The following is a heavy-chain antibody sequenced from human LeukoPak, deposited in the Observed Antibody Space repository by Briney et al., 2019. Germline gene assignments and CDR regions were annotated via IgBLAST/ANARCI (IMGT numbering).Heavy chain of an antibody. Sequence: ASVKVSCKASGGTFSSYAISWVRQAPGQGLEWMGGIIPIFGTANYAQKFQGRVTITADESTSTAYMELSSLRSEDTAVYYCARDYGGLGGYFDYWGQGTLVTVSS. CDR3: ARDYGGLGGYFDY. CDR1: GGTFSSYA. CDR2: IIPIFGTA. D-gene: IGHD4-23*01. V-gene: IGHV1-69*13. J-gene: IGHJ4*02.